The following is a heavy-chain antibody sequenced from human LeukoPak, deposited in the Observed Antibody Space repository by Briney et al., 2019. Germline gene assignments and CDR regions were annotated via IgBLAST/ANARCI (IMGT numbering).Heavy chain of an antibody. CDR3: AREGSSDAFDI. J-gene: IGHJ3*02. D-gene: IGHD1-26*01. CDR2: IKHDGSEK. Sequence: PGGSLRLSCAASGFTFSSYWMTWVRQAPGRGPEWVAYIKHDGSEKYYVDSVKGRITISRDYAKNSLFLEMNSLRAEDTAVYYCAREGSSDAFDIWGQGTMVTVSS. CDR1: GFTFSSYW. V-gene: IGHV3-7*01.